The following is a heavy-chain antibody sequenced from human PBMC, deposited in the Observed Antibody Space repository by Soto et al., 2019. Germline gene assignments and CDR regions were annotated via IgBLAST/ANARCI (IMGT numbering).Heavy chain of an antibody. CDR1: GGSFSGYY. CDR3: ARRIAVANYYYYGMDV. V-gene: IGHV4-34*01. J-gene: IGHJ6*02. Sequence: QVQLQQWGAGLLKPSETLSLTCAVYGGSFSGYYWSWIRQPPGKGLEWIGEINHSGSTNYNPSLKSRVTISVDTSKNQFSLKLSSVTAADTAVYYCARRIAVANYYYYGMDVWGQGTTVTVSS. CDR2: INHSGST. D-gene: IGHD6-19*01.